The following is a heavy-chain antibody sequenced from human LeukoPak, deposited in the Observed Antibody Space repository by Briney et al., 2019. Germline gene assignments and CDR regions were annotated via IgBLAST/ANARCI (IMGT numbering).Heavy chain of an antibody. CDR3: ARVDSSSWSPFDY. Sequence: GGSLRLSCAASGFTFSSYWMHWVRQAPGKGLVWVSRINSDGSSTSYADSVKGRFTISRDYAKNTLYLQMNSLRAEDTAVYYCARVDSSSWSPFDYWGQGTLVTVSS. D-gene: IGHD6-13*01. CDR2: INSDGSST. J-gene: IGHJ4*02. CDR1: GFTFSSYW. V-gene: IGHV3-74*01.